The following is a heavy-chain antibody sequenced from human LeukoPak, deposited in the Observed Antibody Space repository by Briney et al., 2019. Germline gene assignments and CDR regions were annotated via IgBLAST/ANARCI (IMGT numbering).Heavy chain of an antibody. CDR3: ARDVDSSMVTNWFDS. D-gene: IGHD5-18*01. CDR1: GGTFSSYS. Sequence: GASVKVSCKASGGTFSSYSFSWVRQAPGQGLEWLGGIIVIFGTPNYPQKFHGRVTITADESTSTVYMEPSSLRSEDTAMYYCARDVDSSMVTNWFDSWGQGTLVTVSS. V-gene: IGHV1-69*13. J-gene: IGHJ5*01. CDR2: IIVIFGTP.